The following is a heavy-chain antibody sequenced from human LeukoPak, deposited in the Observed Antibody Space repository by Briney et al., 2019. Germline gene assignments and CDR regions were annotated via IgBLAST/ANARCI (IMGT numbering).Heavy chain of an antibody. D-gene: IGHD6-19*01. CDR1: GFTVSSNY. CDR3: ARERAVAYYYYMDV. CDR2: IYSGGST. V-gene: IGHV3-53*01. Sequence: GGSLRLSCAASGFTVSSNYMSWVRQAPGKGLEWVSVIYSGGSTYYADSVKGRFTISRDNAKNSLYLQMNSLRAEDTAVYYCARERAVAYYYYMDVWGKGTTVTISS. J-gene: IGHJ6*03.